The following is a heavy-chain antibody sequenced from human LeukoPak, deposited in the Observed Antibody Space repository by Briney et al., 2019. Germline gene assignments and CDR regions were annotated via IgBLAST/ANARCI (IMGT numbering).Heavy chain of an antibody. J-gene: IGHJ1*01. D-gene: IGHD2/OR15-2a*01. V-gene: IGHV3-30*02. Sequence: PGGALRLSCAAPGFTFSSSVMPSVRQAPGKGLEWVAFIRYYGSNKYYADYVKGRFTISRDNSKNTVFLQMSSLKSEDTAVYYCATDSRIKRMVLPAINLDYFHHWGQGTLVTVS. CDR2: IRYYGSNK. CDR1: GFTFSSSV. CDR3: ATDSRIKRMVLPAINLDYFHH.